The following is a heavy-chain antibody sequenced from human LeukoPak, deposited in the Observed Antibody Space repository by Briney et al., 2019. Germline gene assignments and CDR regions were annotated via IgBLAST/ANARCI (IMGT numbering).Heavy chain of an antibody. J-gene: IGHJ6*02. V-gene: IGHV1-24*01. D-gene: IGHD2-15*01. CDR2: FDPEDGET. CDR3: ATACGGSCYPYGMDV. Sequence: ASVKVSCKVSGYTLTELSMHWVRQAPGKGLEWMGGFDPEDGETIYAQKFQGRVTTTEDTSTDTAYMELSSLRSEDTAVYYCATACGGSCYPYGMDVWGQGTTVTVSS. CDR1: GYTLTELS.